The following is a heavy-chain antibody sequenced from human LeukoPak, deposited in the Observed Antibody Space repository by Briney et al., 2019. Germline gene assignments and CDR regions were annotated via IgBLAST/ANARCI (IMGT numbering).Heavy chain of an antibody. Sequence: SETLSLTCAVYGGSLSGYYWSWIRQPPGKGLEWIGEINHSGSTNYNPSLKSRVTISVDTSKNQFSLELSSVTAADTAVYYCARGSYDILTGYLGGLDYWGQGTLVTVSS. CDR1: GGSLSGYY. J-gene: IGHJ4*02. D-gene: IGHD3-9*01. CDR2: INHSGST. V-gene: IGHV4-34*01. CDR3: ARGSYDILTGYLGGLDY.